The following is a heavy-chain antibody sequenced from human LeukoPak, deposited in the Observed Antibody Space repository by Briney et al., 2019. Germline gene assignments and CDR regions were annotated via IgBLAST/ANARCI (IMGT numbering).Heavy chain of an antibody. CDR3: ARATDIGY. J-gene: IGHJ4*02. CDR2: ISYDGSNK. V-gene: IGHV3-30-3*01. D-gene: IGHD3-9*01. Sequence: GRSLRLSCAASGFTFSSYAMHWVRQAPGKGLEGVAVISYDGSNKYYADSVKGRFTISRDNSKNTLYLQMNSLRAEDTAVYYCARATDIGYWGQGTLVTVSS. CDR1: GFTFSSYA.